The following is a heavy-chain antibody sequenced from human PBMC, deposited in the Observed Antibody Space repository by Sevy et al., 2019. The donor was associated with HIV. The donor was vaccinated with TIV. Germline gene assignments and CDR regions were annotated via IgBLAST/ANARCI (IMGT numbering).Heavy chain of an antibody. D-gene: IGHD2-15*01. CDR1: GFIFSGYS. Sequence: GESPKISCAASGFIFSGYSMNWVRQAPGKGLEWVSSISSSGSYIYYRDSVKGRFTISRDNAKNSLYLQMNSLRAEDTAVYSCAREAPLGYCSGGSCPIDYWGQGTLVTVSS. J-gene: IGHJ4*02. CDR3: AREAPLGYCSGGSCPIDY. V-gene: IGHV3-21*01. CDR2: ISSSGSYI.